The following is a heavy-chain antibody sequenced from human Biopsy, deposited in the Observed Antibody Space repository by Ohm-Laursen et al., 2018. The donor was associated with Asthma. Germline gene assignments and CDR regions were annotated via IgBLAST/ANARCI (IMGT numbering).Heavy chain of an antibody. Sequence: SLRLSCAASGRHFGSYNMHWARQAPGKGLEWVAVITFDGSTRHYADSVKGRFTISRDNSKNTLSLQMNSLTAEDTAVYYCAREGVAGTHIEDWGQGTLVTVSS. CDR2: ITFDGSTR. D-gene: IGHD6-19*01. J-gene: IGHJ4*02. V-gene: IGHV3-30-3*01. CDR1: GRHFGSYN. CDR3: AREGVAGTHIED.